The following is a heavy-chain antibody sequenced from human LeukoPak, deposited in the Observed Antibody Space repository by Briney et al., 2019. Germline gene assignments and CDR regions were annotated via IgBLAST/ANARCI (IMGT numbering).Heavy chain of an antibody. Sequence: ASVKVSCKASGYTFTIYGISWVRQAPGQGLEWMGWISTYNGNTNYAQKLQGRVTMTEDTSTDTAYMELSSLISEDTAVYYCASGFSDSSAYYYVRDVFDIWGQGTMVTISS. CDR3: ASGFSDSSAYYYVRDVFDI. V-gene: IGHV1-18*01. D-gene: IGHD3-10*02. J-gene: IGHJ3*02. CDR1: GYTFTIYG. CDR2: ISTYNGNT.